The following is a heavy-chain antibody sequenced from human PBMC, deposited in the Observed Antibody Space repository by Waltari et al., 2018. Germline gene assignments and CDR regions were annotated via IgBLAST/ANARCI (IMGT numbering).Heavy chain of an antibody. D-gene: IGHD7-27*01. CDR2: IQSKDRGATT. V-gene: IGHV3-15*02. J-gene: IGHJ4*02. Sequence: EVEMVESGGASVKPGESLRLSCVASGFHFTPAWLTWVRQAPGRGLEWIGRIQSKDRGATTDFAAPVKGRFSISRDDSRNTVSLQMNNLKAEDTAIYYCTTLDAPWGGWGQGTLVTVSS. CDR1: GFHFTPAW. CDR3: TTLDAPWGG.